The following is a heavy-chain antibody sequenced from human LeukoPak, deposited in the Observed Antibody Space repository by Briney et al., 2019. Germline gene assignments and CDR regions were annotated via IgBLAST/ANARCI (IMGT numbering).Heavy chain of an antibody. CDR2: IIPIFGTA. V-gene: IGHV1-69*13. J-gene: IGHJ5*02. D-gene: IGHD3-10*01. Sequence: GASVKVSCKASGGTFSSYAISWVRQAPGQGLEWMGGIIPIFGTANYAQKFQGRVTITADESTSTAYMELSSLRSEDTAVYYCARDRFDRLPGSGSYYRRKRYNWFDPWGQGTLVTVSS. CDR1: GGTFSSYA. CDR3: ARDRFDRLPGSGSYYRRKRYNWFDP.